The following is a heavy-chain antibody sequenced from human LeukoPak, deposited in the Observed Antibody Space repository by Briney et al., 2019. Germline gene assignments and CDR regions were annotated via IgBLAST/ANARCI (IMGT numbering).Heavy chain of an antibody. J-gene: IGHJ4*02. D-gene: IGHD1-26*01. CDR3: ASRSVSYYGPFDY. V-gene: IGHV4-38-2*01. CDR1: GYSISSGYY. CDR2: VYHSGST. Sequence: SETLSLTCAVSGYSISSGYYWGWIRQPPGKGLEWIGSVYHSGSTYYNPSLKSRVTISVDTSKNQFSLKLSSVTAADTAVYYCASRSVSYYGPFDYWGQGTLVTVSS.